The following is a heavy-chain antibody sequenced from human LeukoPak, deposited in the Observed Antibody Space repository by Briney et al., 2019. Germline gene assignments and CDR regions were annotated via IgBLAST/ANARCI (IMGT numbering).Heavy chain of an antibody. D-gene: IGHD3-10*01. V-gene: IGHV1-18*01. J-gene: IGHJ6*03. CDR3: ARTYGSGSYSLYYYYYYMDV. CDR2: TSANNGNR. Sequence: ASVKVSCKASGYTFTNYGISWVRQAPGQGLEWMGWTSANNGNRNYALKLQDRVSMTTDTSTSTAYMELRSLRSDDTAVYYCARTYGSGSYSLYYYYYYMDVWGKGTTVTVSS. CDR1: GYTFTNYG.